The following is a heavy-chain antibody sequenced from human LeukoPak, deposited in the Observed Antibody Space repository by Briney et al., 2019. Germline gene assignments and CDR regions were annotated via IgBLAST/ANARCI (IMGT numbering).Heavy chain of an antibody. CDR1: GGSISSYY. J-gene: IGHJ6*02. V-gene: IGHV4-59*12. Sequence: SETLSLTCTVSGGSISSYYWSWIRQPPGKGLEWIGYIYYSGSTNYNPSPKSRGTISVDTSKNQFSLKLSSVTAADTAVYYCARERSGSYYYYGMDVWGQGTTVTVSS. CDR3: ARERSGSYYYYGMDV. CDR2: IYYSGST. D-gene: IGHD1-26*01.